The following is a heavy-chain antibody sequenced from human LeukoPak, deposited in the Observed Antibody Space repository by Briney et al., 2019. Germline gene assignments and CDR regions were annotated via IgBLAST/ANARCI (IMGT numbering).Heavy chain of an antibody. V-gene: IGHV4-4*09. CDR1: GGSISSYY. CDR2: IYTSGST. CDR3: ARHVARRALYYFDY. J-gene: IGHJ4*02. D-gene: IGHD3-10*02. Sequence: SETLSLTCTVSGGSISSYYWSWIRQPPGKGLEWIGYIYTSGSTNYNPSLKSRVTISVDTSKNQFSLKLSSVTAADTAVYCCARHVARRALYYFDYWGQGTLVTVSS.